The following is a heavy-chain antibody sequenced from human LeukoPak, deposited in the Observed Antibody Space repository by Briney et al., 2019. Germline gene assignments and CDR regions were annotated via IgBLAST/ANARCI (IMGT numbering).Heavy chain of an antibody. CDR3: AKAVAAADY. CDR2: ISSSNSFI. V-gene: IGHV3-21*01. CDR1: GFTFSSYS. Sequence: GGSLRLSCAASGFTFSSYSMNWVRQAPGKGLEWVSSISSSNSFIYYADSVKGRFTISRDNAKNSLFLQMNSLSAEDTAVYYCAKAVAAADYWGQGTLVTVSS. D-gene: IGHD6-13*01. J-gene: IGHJ4*02.